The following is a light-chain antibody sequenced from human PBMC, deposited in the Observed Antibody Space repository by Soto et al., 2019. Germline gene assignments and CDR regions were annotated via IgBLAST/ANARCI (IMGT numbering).Light chain of an antibody. Sequence: QSVLTQPPSVSRAPGQRVTISCTGSSSNIGAGYDVHWYQQLPGTASKLLIYGNSNRPSGVPDRFSGSKSGTSASLAITGLQAEDEADYYCQSYDSSLSGWVFGGGTKLTVL. CDR2: GNS. CDR1: SSNIGAGYD. CDR3: QSYDSSLSGWV. V-gene: IGLV1-40*01. J-gene: IGLJ3*02.